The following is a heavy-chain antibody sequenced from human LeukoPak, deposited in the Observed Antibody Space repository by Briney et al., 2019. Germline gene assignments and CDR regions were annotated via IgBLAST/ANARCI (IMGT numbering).Heavy chain of an antibody. CDR3: ARGGRGFGRITMIVVVRNYFDY. J-gene: IGHJ4*02. CDR2: INPSGGST. CDR1: GYTFTSYY. D-gene: IGHD3-22*01. V-gene: IGHV1-46*01. Sequence: ASVKVSCKASGYTFTSYYMHWVRQAPGQGLEWMGIINPSGGSTSYAQKFQGRVTMTRDTSTSTVYMELSSLRSEDTAVYYCARGGRGFGRITMIVVVRNYFDYWGQGTLVTVSS.